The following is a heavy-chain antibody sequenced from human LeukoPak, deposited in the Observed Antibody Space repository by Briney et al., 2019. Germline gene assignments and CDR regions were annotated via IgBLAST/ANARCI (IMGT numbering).Heavy chain of an antibody. CDR3: ASSGSSSGWYPDYFDY. V-gene: IGHV4-30-2*01. J-gene: IGHJ4*02. D-gene: IGHD6-19*01. CDR2: INHSGST. CDR1: GGSISSGGYS. Sequence: SETLSLTCVVSGGSISSGGYSWSWIRQPPGKGLEWIGEINHSGSTNYNPSLKSRVTISVDTSKNQFSLKLSSVTAADTAVYYCASSGSSSGWYPDYFDYWGQGTLVTVSS.